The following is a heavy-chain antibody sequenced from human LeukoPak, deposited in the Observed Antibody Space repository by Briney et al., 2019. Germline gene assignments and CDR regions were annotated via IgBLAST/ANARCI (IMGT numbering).Heavy chain of an antibody. CDR1: GFTFSSYA. CDR2: ISGSGANT. J-gene: IGHJ3*02. CDR3: ARDWRNYYDTGDI. D-gene: IGHD3-22*01. V-gene: IGHV3-23*01. Sequence: GGSLRLSCAASGFTFSSYAMGWVRQAPGKGLEWVSAISGSGANTYYADSVKGRFTISRDNAKNTLYLQMNSLRAEDTAVYYCARDWRNYYDTGDIWGQGTMVTVSS.